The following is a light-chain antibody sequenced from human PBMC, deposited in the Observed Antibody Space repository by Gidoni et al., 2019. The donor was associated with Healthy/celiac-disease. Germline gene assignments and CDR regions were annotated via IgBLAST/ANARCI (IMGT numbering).Light chain of an antibody. CDR3: QQYNNWPPLT. CDR1: QSVNSN. J-gene: IGKJ4*01. V-gene: IGKV3-15*01. CDR2: GAS. Sequence: EILMTQSPATLSVSPGERATLSCRASQSVNSNLAWYQQKPGQAPRLLIYGASTRATGFPARFSGSGSGTEFTPTISSLQPEDFAVYYCQQYNNWPPLTFGGGTKVEIK.